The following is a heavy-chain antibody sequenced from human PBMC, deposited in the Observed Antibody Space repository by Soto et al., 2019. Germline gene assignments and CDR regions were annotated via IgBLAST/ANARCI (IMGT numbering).Heavy chain of an antibody. Sequence: QVQLVESGGGVVQPGRSLRLSCAASGFTFSSYGMHWVRQAPGKGLEWVAVIWYDGSNKYYADSVKGRFTISRDNSKNTLYRQMNSLRAEDTAVYYWARDGVAATSRHFDYWGQGTLVTVSS. J-gene: IGHJ4*02. CDR1: GFTFSSYG. CDR3: ARDGVAATSRHFDY. D-gene: IGHD2-15*01. CDR2: IWYDGSNK. V-gene: IGHV3-33*01.